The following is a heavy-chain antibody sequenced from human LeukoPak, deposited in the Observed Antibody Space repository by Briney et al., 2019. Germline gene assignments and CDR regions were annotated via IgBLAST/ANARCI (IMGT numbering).Heavy chain of an antibody. CDR2: ISSSSYI. CDR3: ARGPRSGSYYNWFDY. D-gene: IGHD3-10*01. Sequence: GGSLRLSCAASGFTFSSYSMNWVRQAPGKGLEWVSSISSSSYIYYADSVKGRFTISRDNAKNSLYLQMNSLRAEDTAVYYCARGPRSGSYYNWFDYWGQGTLVTVSS. CDR1: GFTFSSYS. J-gene: IGHJ4*02. V-gene: IGHV3-21*01.